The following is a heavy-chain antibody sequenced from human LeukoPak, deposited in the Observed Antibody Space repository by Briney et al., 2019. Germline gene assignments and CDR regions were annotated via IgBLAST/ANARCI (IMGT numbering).Heavy chain of an antibody. CDR2: IYTSGST. CDR1: GGSISSGSYY. D-gene: IGHD5-24*01. CDR3: AREQSRVRDGYNNMDV. Sequence: SETLSLTCSVSGGSISSGSYYWSWIRQPAGKGLEWIGRIYTSGSTNYNPSLKSRVTISVDTSKNQFSLKLSSVTAADTAVYYCAREQSRVRDGYNNMDVWGKGTTVTVSS. J-gene: IGHJ6*03. V-gene: IGHV4-61*02.